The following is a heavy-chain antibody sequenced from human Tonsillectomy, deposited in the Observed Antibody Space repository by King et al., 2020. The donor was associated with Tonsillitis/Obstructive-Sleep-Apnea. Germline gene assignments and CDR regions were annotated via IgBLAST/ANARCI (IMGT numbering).Heavy chain of an antibody. D-gene: IGHD5-12*01. V-gene: IGHV3-21*01. CDR2: ISSSSSYI. Sequence: VQLVESGGGLVKPGGSLRLSCAASGFTFSSYSMNWVRQAPGKGLEWVSSISSSSSYIYYADSVKGRFTISRDNAKNSLYLQMNSLRAEDTAVYYCARGRWGGYHSYEYWGQGTLGTGSS. J-gene: IGHJ4*02. CDR3: ARGRWGGYHSYEY. CDR1: GFTFSSYS.